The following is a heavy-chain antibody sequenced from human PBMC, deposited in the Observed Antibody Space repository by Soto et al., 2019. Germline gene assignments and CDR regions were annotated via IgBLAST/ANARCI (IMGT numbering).Heavy chain of an antibody. CDR1: GFTFSSYA. V-gene: IGHV3-30-3*01. CDR2: ISYDGSNK. Sequence: QVQLVESGGGVVQPGRSLRLSCAASGFTFSSYAMHWVRQAPGKGLEWVAVISYDGSNKYYADSVKGRFTISRDNSKNTLYLQMNSLRAEETAVYYCARGSRRYNRNYDGPFYGMDVWGQGTTVTVSS. CDR3: ARGSRRYNRNYDGPFYGMDV. D-gene: IGHD1-7*01. J-gene: IGHJ6*02.